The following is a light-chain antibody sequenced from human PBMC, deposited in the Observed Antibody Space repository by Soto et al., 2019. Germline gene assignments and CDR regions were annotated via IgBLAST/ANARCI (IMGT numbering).Light chain of an antibody. CDR1: QSVSNNY. CDR3: QQYHNSILM. V-gene: IGKV3-20*01. Sequence: PGELATLSCRSSQSVSNNYLAWYQQKPGQAPRLLIYGASNRATGIPDRFSGGGSGADFTLTISRLEPEDFGVYYCQQYHNSILMFGQGTKVDIK. CDR2: GAS. J-gene: IGKJ1*01.